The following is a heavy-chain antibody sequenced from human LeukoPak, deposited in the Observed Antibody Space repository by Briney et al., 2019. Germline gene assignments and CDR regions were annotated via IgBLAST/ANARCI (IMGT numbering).Heavy chain of an antibody. CDR3: ARGGWSNDY. V-gene: IGHV4-59*11. CDR2: IYYRGST. CDR1: GDSINDRY. J-gene: IGHJ4*02. Sequence: PSETLSLTCTVSGDSINDRYWSWIRQPPGRGLEWIGYIYYRGSTNHNPSLKSRVTISVDTSKIQFSLKLSSVTAADTAVYYCARGGWSNDYWGQGTLVTVSS. D-gene: IGHD6-19*01.